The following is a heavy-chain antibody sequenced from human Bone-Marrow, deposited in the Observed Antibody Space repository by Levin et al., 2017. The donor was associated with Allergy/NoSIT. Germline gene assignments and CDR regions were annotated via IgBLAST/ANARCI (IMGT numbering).Heavy chain of an antibody. CDR3: TTDLSYNWNDHY. CDR1: GFTFSNAW. D-gene: IGHD1-20*01. CDR2: IKSKTDGGTT. Sequence: GESLKISCAASGFTFSNAWMSWVRQAPGKGLEWVGRIKSKTDGGTTDYAAPVKGRFTISRDDSKNTLYLQMNSLKTEDTAVYYCTTDLSYNWNDHYWGQGTLVTVSS. J-gene: IGHJ4*02. V-gene: IGHV3-15*01.